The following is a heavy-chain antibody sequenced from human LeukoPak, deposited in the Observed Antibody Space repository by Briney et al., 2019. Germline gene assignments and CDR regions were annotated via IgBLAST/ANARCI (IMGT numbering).Heavy chain of an antibody. CDR3: ARDSDSSGSYLDYFDS. Sequence: ASVKVSCKASGYTFTRYGISWVRQAPGQGLEWMGWIRPDNGDTKNAQKFQGRVTMTTDTSTTTAYMELMSLRSDHTAVYYCARDSDSSGSYLDYFDSWGQGTLVTVSS. CDR2: IRPDNGDT. D-gene: IGHD3-22*01. CDR1: GYTFTRYG. V-gene: IGHV1-18*01. J-gene: IGHJ4*02.